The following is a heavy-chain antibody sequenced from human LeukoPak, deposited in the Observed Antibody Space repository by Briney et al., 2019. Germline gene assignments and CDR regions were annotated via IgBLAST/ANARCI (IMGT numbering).Heavy chain of an antibody. J-gene: IGHJ4*02. D-gene: IGHD5-24*01. CDR1: GFTFSSYA. CDR3: ARDLSREADPPY. V-gene: IGHV3-30*01. Sequence: PGRSLRLSCAASGFTFSSYAMHWVRQAPGKGLEWVAVISYDGSNKYYADSVKGRFTISRDNPKNTLYLQMNSLRAEDTAVYYCARDLSREADPPYWGQGTLVTVSS. CDR2: ISYDGSNK.